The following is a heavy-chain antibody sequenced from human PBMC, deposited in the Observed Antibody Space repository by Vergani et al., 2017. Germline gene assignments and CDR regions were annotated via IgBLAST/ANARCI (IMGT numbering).Heavy chain of an antibody. Sequence: QVRLVESGGGVVQPGKSLRLSCEASGFTYAYAMHWVRQAPGKGLEWVAVISHDGNSNYYIDSVKGRFTISRDNSKNTLYLQMNSLRAEDTAVYYCAREGDYGDYVFDYWGQGTLVTVSS. CDR1: GFTYAYA. D-gene: IGHD4-17*01. J-gene: IGHJ4*02. V-gene: IGHV3-30*03. CDR2: ISHDGNSN. CDR3: AREGDYGDYVFDY.